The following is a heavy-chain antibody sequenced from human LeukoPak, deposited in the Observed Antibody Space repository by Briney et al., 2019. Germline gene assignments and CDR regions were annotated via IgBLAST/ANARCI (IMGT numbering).Heavy chain of an antibody. Sequence: GGSLRLSCAASGFTLSTYAMSWVRQAPGKGLEWVSAIRDSGVGTYYADSVRGRFTISRDNSKNTMFLQMNSLRAEDTAVYYCAKEEMGYCSSTSCLGAFDIWGQGTMVTVSS. CDR1: GFTLSTYA. J-gene: IGHJ3*02. CDR3: AKEEMGYCSSTSCLGAFDI. D-gene: IGHD2-2*01. CDR2: IRDSGVGT. V-gene: IGHV3-23*01.